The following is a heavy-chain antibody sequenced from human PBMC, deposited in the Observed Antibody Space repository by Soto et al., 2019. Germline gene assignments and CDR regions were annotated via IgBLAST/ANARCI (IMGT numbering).Heavy chain of an antibody. CDR2: IIPIFGTA. J-gene: IGHJ6*02. CDR3: ARDRKSRAARSWYYYYGMEV. Sequence: SGQVYCKASGRPFSSYAISWVRQPPGQGLEWMGGIIPIFGTANYAQKFQGRVTITADESARTAYMELSSLRSEDTAVYYCARDRKSRAARSWYYYYGMEVWGQGTTLTVSS. V-gene: IGHV1-69*01. CDR1: GRPFSSYA. D-gene: IGHD6-6*01.